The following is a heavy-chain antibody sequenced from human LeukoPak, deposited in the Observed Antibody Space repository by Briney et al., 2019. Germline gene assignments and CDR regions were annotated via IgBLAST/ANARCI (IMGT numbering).Heavy chain of an antibody. V-gene: IGHV3-7*05. J-gene: IGHJ4*02. D-gene: IGHD6-19*01. CDR2: IKEDGSRN. Sequence: PGGSLRLSCAASGFTFSRYWMSWVRQAPGKGLEWVANIKEDGSRNHYVDSVKGRFTISRDNAKSSLYLQMNSLRAEDTAVYYCARQLSGWYDADPYWGQETLVTVSS. CDR1: GFTFSRYW. CDR3: ARQLSGWYDADPY.